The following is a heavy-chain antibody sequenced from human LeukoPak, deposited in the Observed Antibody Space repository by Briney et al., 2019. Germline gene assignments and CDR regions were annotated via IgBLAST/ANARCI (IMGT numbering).Heavy chain of an antibody. J-gene: IGHJ6*02. Sequence: GASVKVSCKASGGTFSSYAISWVRQAPGQGLEWMGRIIPILGIANYAQKFQGRVTITADKSTSTAYMELSSLRSEDTAVYYCARDCSSTSCLVYYNGMDVWGQGTTVTVSS. CDR1: GGTFSSYA. CDR2: IIPILGIA. D-gene: IGHD2-2*01. CDR3: ARDCSSTSCLVYYNGMDV. V-gene: IGHV1-69*04.